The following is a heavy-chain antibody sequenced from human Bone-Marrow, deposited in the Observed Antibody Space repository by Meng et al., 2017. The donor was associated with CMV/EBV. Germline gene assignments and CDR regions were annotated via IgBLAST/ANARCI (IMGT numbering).Heavy chain of an antibody. D-gene: IGHD1-26*01. CDR3: ARDVGTTLYYYGMDV. Sequence: GESLKISCAASGFTVSSNEMSWVRQAPGKGLEWVSSISSSSSYIYYADSVKGRFTISRDNAKNSLYLQMNSLRAEDTAVYYCARDVGTTLYYYGMDVWGQGTTVTVSS. CDR1: GFTVSSNE. CDR2: ISSSSSYI. V-gene: IGHV3-21*01. J-gene: IGHJ6*02.